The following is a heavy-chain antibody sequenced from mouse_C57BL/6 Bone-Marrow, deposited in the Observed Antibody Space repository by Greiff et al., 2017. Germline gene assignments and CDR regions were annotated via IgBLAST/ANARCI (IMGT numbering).Heavy chain of an antibody. CDR2: IDPENGDT. CDR3: TPDYYGSRGNY. V-gene: IGHV14-4*01. D-gene: IGHD1-1*01. CDR1: GFNIKDDY. Sequence: VQLQQSRAELVRPGASVKLSCTASGFNIKDDYMHWVKQRPEQGLEWIGWIDPENGDTEYASKFQGKATITADTSSNTAYLQLSSLTSEDTGVYYCTPDYYGSRGNYWGQGTTLTVSS. J-gene: IGHJ2*01.